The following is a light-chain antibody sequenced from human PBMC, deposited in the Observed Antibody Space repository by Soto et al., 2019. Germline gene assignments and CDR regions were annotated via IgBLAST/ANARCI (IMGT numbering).Light chain of an antibody. CDR1: TSNIGSHT. CDR3: ATWDDSLNGVV. V-gene: IGLV1-44*01. CDR2: SNT. J-gene: IGLJ2*01. Sequence: QSALRRPPSASRTPGQTIAISCSGGTSNIGSHTVNWFQQLPGTAPRLLIYSNTQRPSGVPDRFSGSKSGTSASLAISGLQSEYEGDYYCATWDDSLNGVVFGGGTKVTVL.